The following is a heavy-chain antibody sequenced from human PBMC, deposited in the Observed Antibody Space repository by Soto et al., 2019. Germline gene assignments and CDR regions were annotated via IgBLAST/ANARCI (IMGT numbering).Heavy chain of an antibody. CDR3: ARNSMMDV. J-gene: IGHJ6*02. CDR1: GFAVSNHY. CDR2: IRTTGST. V-gene: IGHV3-53*02. Sequence: EVQLEETGGALIQPGGSLRLSCAASGFAVSNHYMNCVRQAPGKGLEWVSIIRTTGSTYYADSVKGRFTISRDNSKNTVSLEMNSLRVEDTAVYYCARNSMMDVWGQGTTVIVSS.